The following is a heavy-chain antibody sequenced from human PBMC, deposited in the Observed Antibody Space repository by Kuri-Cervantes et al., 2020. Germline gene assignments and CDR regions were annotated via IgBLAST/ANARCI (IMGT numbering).Heavy chain of an antibody. D-gene: IGHD6-13*01. CDR2: INPSGGST. CDR3: VAEERRTGYSSSWYRDFVHYFDY. V-gene: IGHV1-46*01. J-gene: IGHJ4*02. Sequence: ASVKVSCKASGYTFTSYYMHWVRQAPGQGLEWMGIINPSGGSTSYAQKFQGRVTMTRNTSISTAYMELSSLRSEDTAVYYCVAEERRTGYSSSWYRDFVHYFDYWGQGTLVTVSS. CDR1: GYTFTSYY.